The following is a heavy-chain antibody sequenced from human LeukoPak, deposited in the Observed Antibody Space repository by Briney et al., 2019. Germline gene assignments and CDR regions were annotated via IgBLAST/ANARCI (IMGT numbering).Heavy chain of an antibody. CDR3: TTLGNPGYFDS. CDR1: GFTVTNAW. V-gene: IGHV3-15*01. J-gene: IGHJ4*02. D-gene: IGHD1-14*01. CDR2: IMNKADGGTT. Sequence: PGGSLRLSCAASGFTVTNAWMSWVRQAPGKGLEWIGRIMNKADGGTTFYAAPVQGRFTISRDDPKNTLYLQMNSLKTEDTAVYYCTTLGNPGYFDSWGQGTLVSVSS.